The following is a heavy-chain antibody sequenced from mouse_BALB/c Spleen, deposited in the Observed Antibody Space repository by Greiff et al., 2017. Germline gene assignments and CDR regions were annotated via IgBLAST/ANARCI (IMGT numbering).Heavy chain of an antibody. J-gene: IGHJ4*01. V-gene: IGHV2-2*02. Sequence: VQLQQSGPGLVQPSQCLSITCTASGFSLTSYGVHWVRQSPGQGLEWLGVIWSGGSTAYYAAFISRLSISKDNSKCHVFFKMNSLQANDTAIYYCARCYGYTYYYAMDYWGQGTSVTVSS. CDR3: ARCYGYTYYYAMDY. CDR1: GFSLTSYG. CDR2: IWSGGST. D-gene: IGHD2-2*01.